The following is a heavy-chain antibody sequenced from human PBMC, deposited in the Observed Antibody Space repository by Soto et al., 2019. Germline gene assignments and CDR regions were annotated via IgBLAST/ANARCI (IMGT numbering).Heavy chain of an antibody. J-gene: IGHJ3*02. CDR2: IIPIFGTA. Sequence: SVKVSCKASGGTFSSYAISWVRQAPGQGLEWMGGIIPIFGTANYAQKFQGRVTITADESTSTAYMELSSLRSEDTAMYYCASTDYYDSSGYYWEAAFDIWGQGTMVTVSS. CDR1: GGTFSSYA. CDR3: ASTDYYDSSGYYWEAAFDI. V-gene: IGHV1-69*13. D-gene: IGHD3-22*01.